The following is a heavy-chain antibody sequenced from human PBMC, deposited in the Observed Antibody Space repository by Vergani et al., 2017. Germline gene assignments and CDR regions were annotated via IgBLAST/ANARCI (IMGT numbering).Heavy chain of an antibody. D-gene: IGHD5-24*01. Sequence: EVQLLQSEGAVVQPGGSLRLSCVASGFAFSRYAMSWVRQAPGKGLEWVSGLTASGSGIFYADSVRGRFTISRDNSKNTLFLQMDSLRAEDTAVYYCAKSGWLQHFGAHYFDSWGQGILVTVSS. CDR2: LTASGSGI. V-gene: IGHV3-23*01. CDR1: GFAFSRYA. J-gene: IGHJ4*02. CDR3: AKSGWLQHFGAHYFDS.